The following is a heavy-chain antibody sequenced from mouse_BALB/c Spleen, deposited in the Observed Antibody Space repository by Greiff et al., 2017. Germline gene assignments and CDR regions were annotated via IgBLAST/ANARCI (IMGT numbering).Heavy chain of an antibody. J-gene: IGHJ3*01. V-gene: IGHV2-9-2*01. CDR3: VRGNYGNPAWFAY. D-gene: IGHD2-1*01. CDR2: IWTGGGT. Sequence: LVESGPGLVAPSQSLSITCTVSGFSLTSYDISWIRQPPGKGLEWLGVIWTGGGTNYNSAFMSRLSISKDNSKSQVFLKMNSLQTDDTAIYYCVRGNYGNPAWFAYWGQGTLVTVSA. CDR1: GFSLTSYD.